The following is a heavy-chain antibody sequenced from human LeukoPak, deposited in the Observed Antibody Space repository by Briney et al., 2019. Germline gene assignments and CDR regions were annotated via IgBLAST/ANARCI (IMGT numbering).Heavy chain of an antibody. D-gene: IGHD3-22*01. CDR1: GFTFSSYW. CDR2: IKQDGSEK. CDR3: AREDDSSGFDY. J-gene: IGHJ4*02. V-gene: IGHV3-7*01. Sequence: GGSLRLSCAASGFTFSSYWMSWVRQAPGKGLEWVANIKQDGSEKYYVDSAKGRFTISRDDAKNSLYLQMNSLRAEDTAVYYCAREDDSSGFDYWGQGTLVTVSS.